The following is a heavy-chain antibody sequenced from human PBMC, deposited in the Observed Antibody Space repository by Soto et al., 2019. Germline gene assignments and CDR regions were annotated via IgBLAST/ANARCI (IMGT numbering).Heavy chain of an antibody. J-gene: IGHJ4*02. D-gene: IGHD5-18*01. V-gene: IGHV4-59*12. Sequence: SETLSLTCTVSGGSISSYYWSWIRQPPGKGLEWIGYIYYSGITNYNPSLKSRVTISVDTCKNQFSLKLSSVTAADTAVYYCARTWGYSYGDLFDYWGQGTLVTVSS. CDR1: GGSISSYY. CDR2: IYYSGIT. CDR3: ARTWGYSYGDLFDY.